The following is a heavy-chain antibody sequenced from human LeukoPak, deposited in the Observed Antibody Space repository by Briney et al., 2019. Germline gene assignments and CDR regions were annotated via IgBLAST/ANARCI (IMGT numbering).Heavy chain of an antibody. J-gene: IGHJ4*02. CDR2: IWFDGSNK. V-gene: IGHV3-33*01. D-gene: IGHD3-22*01. Sequence: PGGSLRLSCAASGFSFSNYGMHWVRQAPGKGLEWVALIWFDGSNKYYADSVKGRFTISRDNSKNTLYLQMNSPRAEDTAVYYCARTSYDSTWAMDFFDFWGQGSLVTVSS. CDR3: ARTSYDSTWAMDFFDF. CDR1: GFSFSNYG.